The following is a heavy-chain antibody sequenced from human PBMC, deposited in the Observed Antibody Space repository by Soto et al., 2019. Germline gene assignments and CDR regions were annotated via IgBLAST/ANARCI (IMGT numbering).Heavy chain of an antibody. CDR3: ARANGSGSYSWFDP. Sequence: SETLSLTCTVSGGSISSGGYYWSWIRQHPGKGLEWIGYIYYSGSTHYNPSLKSRVTISVDTSKNQFSLKLSSVTAADTAVYYCARANGSGSYSWFDPWGQGTLVTVSS. V-gene: IGHV4-31*03. CDR1: GGSISSGGYY. J-gene: IGHJ5*02. D-gene: IGHD3-10*01. CDR2: IYYSGST.